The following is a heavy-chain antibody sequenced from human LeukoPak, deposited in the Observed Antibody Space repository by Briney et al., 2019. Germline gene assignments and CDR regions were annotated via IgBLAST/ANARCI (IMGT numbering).Heavy chain of an antibody. CDR2: TIPIFGTA. J-gene: IGHJ4*02. CDR3: ARVGQGTIDY. Sequence: SVKVSCKASGGAFSSYAISWVRQAPGQGLEWMGGTIPIFGTANYAQKFQGRVTITADKSTSTAYMELSSLRSEDTAVYYCARVGQGTIDYWGQGTLVTVSS. CDR1: GGAFSSYA. D-gene: IGHD2-8*01. V-gene: IGHV1-69*06.